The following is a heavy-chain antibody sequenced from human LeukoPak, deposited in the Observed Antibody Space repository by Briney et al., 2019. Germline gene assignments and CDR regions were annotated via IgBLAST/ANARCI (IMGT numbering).Heavy chain of an antibody. CDR3: AKDIDSAGYGAFEI. D-gene: IGHD3-22*01. CDR1: GFTFDDFA. CDR2: ISWNSDTI. Sequence: GGSLRLSCATSGFTFDDFAMHWVRQAPGKGLEWVSHISWNSDTITYADSVKGRFTISRDNAKNSLYLKISSPRDEVTAFYYCAKDIDSAGYGAFEIWGQGTAVTVSS. V-gene: IGHV3-9*01. J-gene: IGHJ3*02.